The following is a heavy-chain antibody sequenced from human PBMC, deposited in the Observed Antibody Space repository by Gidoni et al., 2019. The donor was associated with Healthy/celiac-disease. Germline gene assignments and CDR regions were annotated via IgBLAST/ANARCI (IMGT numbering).Heavy chain of an antibody. CDR3: TRDGYALGPDYYYGMDV. D-gene: IGHD2-2*01. J-gene: IGHJ6*02. CDR2: IRSKAYSETT. Sequence: EVQLVESGGGLVQPGRSLRLSCTASGFTFGDYAMSWFRQAPGKGLEWVGFIRSKAYSETTEYAASVKGRFTISRDDSKSIAYLQMNSLKTEDTAVYYCTRDGYALGPDYYYGMDVWGQGTTVTVSS. CDR1: GFTFGDYA. V-gene: IGHV3-49*03.